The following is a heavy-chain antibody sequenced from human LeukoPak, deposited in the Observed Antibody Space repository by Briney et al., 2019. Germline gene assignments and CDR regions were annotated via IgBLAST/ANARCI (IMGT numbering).Heavy chain of an antibody. CDR2: IHYRGST. V-gene: IGHV4-34*01. D-gene: IGHD3-10*01. CDR1: GGSFSGYY. Sequence: SETLSLTCAVFGGSFSGYYWSWIRQPPGKGLEWIGSIHYRGSTYYNPSLNSRGTISIDTSKNQFSLKLSSVTAADTAVYYCARGFRGPNFDYWGQGTLVTVSS. CDR3: ARGFRGPNFDY. J-gene: IGHJ4*02.